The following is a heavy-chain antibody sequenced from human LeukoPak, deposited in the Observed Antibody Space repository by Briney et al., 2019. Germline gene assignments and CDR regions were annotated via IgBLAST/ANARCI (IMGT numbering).Heavy chain of an antibody. CDR3: AKASGYSSSKPDFDI. Sequence: ASVKVSCKASAYTFTGYYMHWVRQAPGQGLEWMGWINLKSGGTNYAQKFQGRVTMTRDTSISTAYMELSRLRSDDTAVYYCAKASGYSSSKPDFDIWGQGTMVTVSS. V-gene: IGHV1-2*02. J-gene: IGHJ3*02. D-gene: IGHD6-13*01. CDR2: INLKSGGT. CDR1: AYTFTGYY.